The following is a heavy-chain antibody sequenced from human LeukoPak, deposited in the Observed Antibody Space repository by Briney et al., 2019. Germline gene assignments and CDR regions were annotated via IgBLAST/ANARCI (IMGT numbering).Heavy chain of an antibody. CDR1: GITFSNDN. Sequence: GGSLRLSCAAPGITFSNDNMNWVRQAPGKGLEWISAITSSSSYTFYADSVKGRFTISRDNAQNSLYLQMNSLRVEDTAIYYCARDPYNGAYSEGYYYYYMDVWGKGTTVTVSS. J-gene: IGHJ6*03. CDR3: ARDPYNGAYSEGYYYYYMDV. V-gene: IGHV3-21*01. CDR2: ITSSSSYT. D-gene: IGHD1-1*01.